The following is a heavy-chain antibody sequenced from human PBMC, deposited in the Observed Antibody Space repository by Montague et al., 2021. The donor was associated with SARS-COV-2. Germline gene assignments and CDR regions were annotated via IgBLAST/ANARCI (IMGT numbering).Heavy chain of an antibody. CDR2: IYYSGST. CDR3: ARFPTSYYYDSKAAPATPDAFDI. D-gene: IGHD3-22*01. V-gene: IGHV4-39*01. CDR1: GGSISSSGYY. J-gene: IGHJ3*02. Sequence: SETLSLTCTVSGGSISSSGYYWGWIRQPPGKGLEWIGSIYYSGSTYYNPSLKSRVTIYVDTPKNQFSLKLSSVTAADTAVYYCARFPTSYYYDSKAAPATPDAFDIWGQGTMVTVSS.